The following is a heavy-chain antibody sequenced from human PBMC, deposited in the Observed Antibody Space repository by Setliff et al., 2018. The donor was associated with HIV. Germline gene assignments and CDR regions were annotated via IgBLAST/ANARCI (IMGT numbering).Heavy chain of an antibody. CDR3: ATFSWGGWDNTFNDY. Sequence: SETLSLTCTVSGGSINSGGYYWSWIRQHPGKGLEWIGYVFYSVSTYYNPSLKSRVTISVDTSKNQFSLKLSSVTAADTAVYFCATFSWGGWDNTFNDYWGQGTQVTVSS. J-gene: IGHJ4*02. D-gene: IGHD1-26*01. CDR2: VFYSVST. CDR1: GGSINSGGYY. V-gene: IGHV4-31*03.